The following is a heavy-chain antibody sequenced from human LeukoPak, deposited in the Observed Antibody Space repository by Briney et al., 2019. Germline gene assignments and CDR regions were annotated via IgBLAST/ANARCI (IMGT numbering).Heavy chain of an antibody. CDR2: IYYSGST. CDR3: ARHVIAVAGPGAFDY. CDR1: GGSISNYY. V-gene: IGHV4-59*08. Sequence: SETLSLTCTVSGGSISNYYWSWIRQPPGKGLEWIGYIYYSGSTNYNPSLKSRVTISVDTSKNQFSLKLSSVTAADTAVYYCARHVIAVAGPGAFDYWGQGTLVTVSS. D-gene: IGHD6-19*01. J-gene: IGHJ4*02.